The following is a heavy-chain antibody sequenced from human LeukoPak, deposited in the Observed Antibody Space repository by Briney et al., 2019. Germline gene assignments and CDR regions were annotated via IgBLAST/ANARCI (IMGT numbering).Heavy chain of an antibody. V-gene: IGHV4-34*01. J-gene: IGHJ4*02. Sequence: PSETLSLTCAVYGGSFSGYYWSWIRQPPGKGLEWIGEINHSGSTNYNPSLKSRVTISVDTSKNRFSLKLSSVTAADTAVYYCARFHDYFDYWGQGTLVTVSS. CDR2: INHSGST. CDR1: GGSFSGYY. CDR3: ARFHDYFDY.